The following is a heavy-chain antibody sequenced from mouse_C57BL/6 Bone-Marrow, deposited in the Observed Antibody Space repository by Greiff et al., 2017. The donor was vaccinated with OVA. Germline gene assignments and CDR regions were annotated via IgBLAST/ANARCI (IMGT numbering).Heavy chain of an antibody. Sequence: EVQLQQSGAELVRPGASVQLSCTASGFNIKDDYMHWVKQRPEQGLEWIGWIDPENGDTAYASKVQGKATITADTSSNTAYLQLSSLTSEDTAVYYCTTLTGTGYFDVWGTGTTVTVST. CDR1: GFNIKDDY. J-gene: IGHJ1*03. CDR2: IDPENGDT. CDR3: TTLTGTGYFDV. D-gene: IGHD4-1*01. V-gene: IGHV14-4*01.